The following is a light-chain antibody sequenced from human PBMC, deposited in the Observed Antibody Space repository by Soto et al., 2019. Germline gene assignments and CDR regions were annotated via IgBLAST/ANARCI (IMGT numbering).Light chain of an antibody. J-gene: IGKJ1*01. V-gene: IGKV1-39*01. Sequence: DIQMTQSPSSLSASVGDRVTITCRASQSINSYLNWYQQKPGKAPKLLIYGASSLQGGVPSRFRCSGAGTDFTLTISSLQPEDFTTYYCQQSYSTPRTFGKGTRVEIK. CDR2: GAS. CDR3: QQSYSTPRT. CDR1: QSINSY.